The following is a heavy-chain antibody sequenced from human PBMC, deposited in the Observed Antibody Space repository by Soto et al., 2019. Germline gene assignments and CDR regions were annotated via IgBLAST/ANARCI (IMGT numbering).Heavy chain of an antibody. D-gene: IGHD3-10*01. CDR2: ISGSGGST. Sequence: EVQLLESGGGLVQPGGSLRLSCAACGFTFSSYAMSWVRQAPGKGLEWVSAISGSGGSTYYADSVKGRFTISRDNSKNTLYLQMNSLRAEDTAVYYCAKDSLPITMVRGDLNWFDPWGQGTLVTVSS. CDR1: GFTFSSYA. J-gene: IGHJ5*02. CDR3: AKDSLPITMVRGDLNWFDP. V-gene: IGHV3-23*01.